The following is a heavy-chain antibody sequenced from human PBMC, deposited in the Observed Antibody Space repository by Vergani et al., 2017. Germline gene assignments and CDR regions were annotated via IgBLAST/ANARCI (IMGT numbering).Heavy chain of an antibody. Sequence: VQLVESGGGLVKPGGSLRLSCAASGFTFSDYSMSWIRQAPGKGLEWVSYISSSGSTLYYADSVKGRFTISRDNSTNSLYLQMNSLRAEDTAVYYCARASRSYSNYVLGYYYYYYMDVWGKGTTVTVSS. CDR3: ARASRSYSNYVLGYYYYYYMDV. CDR2: ISSSGSTL. CDR1: GFTFSDYS. J-gene: IGHJ6*03. V-gene: IGHV3-11*01. D-gene: IGHD4-11*01.